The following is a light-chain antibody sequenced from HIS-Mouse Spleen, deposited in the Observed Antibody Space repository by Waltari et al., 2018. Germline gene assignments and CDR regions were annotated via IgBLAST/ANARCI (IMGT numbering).Light chain of an antibody. Sequence: QSVLTQPPSVSAAPGQKVTISCSGSSSNIGNNYVSWYQQLPGTAPKLLVYDMNKRPAGIPDRLSGCKAGTSATLGITGLQTGDEADYDCGTWDSSLSAVVFGGGTKLTVL. CDR1: SSNIGNNY. J-gene: IGLJ2*01. CDR2: DMN. CDR3: GTWDSSLSAVV. V-gene: IGLV1-51*01.